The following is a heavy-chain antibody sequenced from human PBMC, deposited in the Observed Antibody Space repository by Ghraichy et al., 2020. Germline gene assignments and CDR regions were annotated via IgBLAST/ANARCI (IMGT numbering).Heavy chain of an antibody. V-gene: IGHV4-31*03. CDR1: GGSISSDNYY. CDR2: IYYTGST. D-gene: IGHD4-23*01. CDR3: ARSFTATITPSKANWFDP. J-gene: IGHJ5*02. Sequence: SQTLSLTCIVSGGSISSDNYYWSWIRQHPGKGLEWIGYIYYTGSTYYNPSLRSRVTISVDTSNNQFSLKVTSVTAADTAMYYCARSFTATITPSKANWFDPWGQGTLVTVSS.